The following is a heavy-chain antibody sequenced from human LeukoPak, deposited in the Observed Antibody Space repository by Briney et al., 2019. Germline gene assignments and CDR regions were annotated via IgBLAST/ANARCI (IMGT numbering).Heavy chain of an antibody. CDR2: ISGSGGST. Sequence: GGTLRLSCAASGSTFSSYGMSWVRQAPGKGLEWVSAISGSGGSTYYADSVKSRFTISRDNSKNTLYLQMNSLRAEDTAVYYCAKSGTLTYYYDSSGYYFDYWGQGTLVTVSS. CDR3: AKSGTLTYYYDSSGYYFDY. V-gene: IGHV3-23*01. D-gene: IGHD3-22*01. J-gene: IGHJ4*02. CDR1: GSTFSSYG.